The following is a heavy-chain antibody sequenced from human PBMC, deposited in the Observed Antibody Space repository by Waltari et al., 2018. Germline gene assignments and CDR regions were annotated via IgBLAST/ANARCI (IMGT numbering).Heavy chain of an antibody. J-gene: IGHJ3*01. CDR2: INHSGDT. Sequence: QVQIHQWRAVLLRRSETLSLTCAVSGGSFNDYSWSWTRQPPGKGLEWIGQINHSGDTDYNPSLMSRVSMSVDTSKKQVSLKLTSVTAADTAMYYCGNLARWGQGTRVTVSS. CDR1: GGSFNDYS. CDR3: GNLAR. V-gene: IGHV4-34*01. D-gene: IGHD1-1*01.